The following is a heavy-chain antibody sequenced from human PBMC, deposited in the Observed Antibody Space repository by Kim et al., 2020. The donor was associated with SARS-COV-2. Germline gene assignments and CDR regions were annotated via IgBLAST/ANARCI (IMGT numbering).Heavy chain of an antibody. D-gene: IGHD3-22*01. CDR3: ARENYYDSSGYYYGFFDY. V-gene: IGHV4-59*01. Sequence: SETLSLTCTVSGGSISSYYWSWIRQPPGKGLEWIGYIYYSGSTNYNPSLKSRVTISVDTSKNQFSLKLSSVTAADTAVYYCARENYYDSSGYYYGFFDYWGQGTLVTVSS. CDR1: GGSISSYY. CDR2: IYYSGST. J-gene: IGHJ4*02.